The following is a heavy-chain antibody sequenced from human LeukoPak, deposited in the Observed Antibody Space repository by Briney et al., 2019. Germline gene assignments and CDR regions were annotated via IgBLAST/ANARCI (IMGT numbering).Heavy chain of an antibody. J-gene: IGHJ4*02. CDR1: GFTFSTYA. D-gene: IGHD6-6*01. CDR2: ITDDGGGT. Sequence: GESLRLSCAAAGFTFSTYAMNWVRQTPGKGLEYVSAITDDGGGTYYANSVKGRFTISRDNSKNTLYLQMGSLRAEDMGVYYCARGHSSSSGVGDYWGQGTLVTVSS. V-gene: IGHV3-64*01. CDR3: ARGHSSSSGVGDY.